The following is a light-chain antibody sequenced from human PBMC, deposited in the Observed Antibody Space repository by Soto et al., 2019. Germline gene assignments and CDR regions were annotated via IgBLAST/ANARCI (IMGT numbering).Light chain of an antibody. J-gene: IGLJ1*01. CDR3: CSYAGITTYYV. Sequence: QSALTQPASVSGSPGQSITISCTGTSSDVGSYNLVSWYQQHPGEAPKLMIYGGTKRPSGVSNRFSGSKSGNTASLTISGLXAXXEADYYCCSYAGITTYYVFGTGTKLTVL. V-gene: IGLV2-23*01. CDR1: SSDVGSYNL. CDR2: GGT.